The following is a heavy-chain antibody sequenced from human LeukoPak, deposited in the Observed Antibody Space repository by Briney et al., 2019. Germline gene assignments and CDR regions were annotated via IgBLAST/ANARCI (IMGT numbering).Heavy chain of an antibody. CDR2: MNPNSGNT. D-gene: IGHD3-3*01. Sequence: ASVKVSCKASGDTFTSYDVNWVRQATGQGLEWKGWMNPNSGNTGYAQKFQGRVTMTRNTSINTAYIEVSSLRSEDTAVYYCVRTAGIFWSGAYYFDSWGQGTLVTVPS. CDR1: GDTFTSYD. J-gene: IGHJ4*02. CDR3: VRTAGIFWSGAYYFDS. V-gene: IGHV1-8*01.